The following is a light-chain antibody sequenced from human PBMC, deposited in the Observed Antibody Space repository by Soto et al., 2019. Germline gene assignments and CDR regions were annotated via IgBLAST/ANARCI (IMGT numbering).Light chain of an antibody. CDR2: DVS. CDR1: SSDVGAYNL. V-gene: IGLV2-14*02. Sequence: QSALTQPASVSGSPGQSITISCTGTSSDVGAYNLVSWYQQHPGRAPKLFIFDVSDRPSGVYDRFSCSKSGNTASLTISGLQAEDEASYYCSSYTNTGTLVFGGGTKVTVL. CDR3: SSYTNTGTLV. J-gene: IGLJ3*02.